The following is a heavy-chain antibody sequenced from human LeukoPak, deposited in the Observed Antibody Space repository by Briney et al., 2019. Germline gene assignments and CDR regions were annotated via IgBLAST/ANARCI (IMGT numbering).Heavy chain of an antibody. D-gene: IGHD3-16*01. V-gene: IGHV6-1*01. CDR1: GDSVSSTSAA. CDR3: AREVEQQLVWAWFDP. Sequence: SQTLSLTCAISGDSVSSTSAAWNWIRQSPSRGLELLGRTYYRSKWFNHYAVSLKGRITINPDTPKNQFSLQLNSVTPEDTAVYYCAREVEQQLVWAWFDPWGQGTLVTVAS. J-gene: IGHJ5*02. CDR2: TYYRSKWFN.